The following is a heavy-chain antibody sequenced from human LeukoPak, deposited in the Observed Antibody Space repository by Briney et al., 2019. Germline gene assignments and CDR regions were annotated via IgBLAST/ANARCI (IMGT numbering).Heavy chain of an antibody. CDR2: ISYDGSNK. CDR1: GFTFSSYG. CDR3: AKQLGPGYDIYYYYGMDV. D-gene: IGHD3-9*01. J-gene: IGHJ6*02. V-gene: IGHV3-30*18. Sequence: GGSLRLSCAASGFTFSSYGMHWVRQAPGRGLVWVAVISYDGSNKYYADSGKGRFTISRDNPKNTLYLQINGLRAEDTAVYYCAKQLGPGYDIYYYYGMDVWGQGTTVTVSS.